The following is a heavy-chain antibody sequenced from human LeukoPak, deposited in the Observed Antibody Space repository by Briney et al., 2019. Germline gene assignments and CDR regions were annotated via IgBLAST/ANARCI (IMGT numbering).Heavy chain of an antibody. CDR3: ARYDSSAIKGNFDY. CDR1: GGSISSGGYY. J-gene: IGHJ4*02. CDR2: IYFSGTT. Sequence: SETLSLTCTVSGGSISSGGYYWSWSRQHPGKGLVWIRYIYFSGTTYYNQSLESRVTISVDTSQNRFSLKLSSVTAADTAVYYCARYDSSAIKGNFDYWGQGTLVTVSS. D-gene: IGHD3-22*01. V-gene: IGHV4-31*03.